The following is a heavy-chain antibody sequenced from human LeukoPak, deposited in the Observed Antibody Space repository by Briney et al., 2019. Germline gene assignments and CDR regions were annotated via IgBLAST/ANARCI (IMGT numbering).Heavy chain of an antibody. CDR2: IKQDGSDK. CDR3: ARGYMTADY. J-gene: IGHJ4*02. D-gene: IGHD2-2*02. CDR1: GFTFSSYG. V-gene: IGHV3-7*05. Sequence: GGSLRLSCAASGFTFSSYGMHWVRQAPGKGLEWVASIKQDGSDKYYVDSVRGRFTISRDNAKNSLYLQMSSLRAGDTAVYYCARGYMTADYWGQGSLVTVSS.